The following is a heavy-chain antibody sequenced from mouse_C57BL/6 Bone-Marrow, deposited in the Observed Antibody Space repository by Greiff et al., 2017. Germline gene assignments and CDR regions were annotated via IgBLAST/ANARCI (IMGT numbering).Heavy chain of an antibody. Sequence: EVQLVESGTVLARPGASVKMSCKTSGYTFTSYWMHWVKQRPGQGLEWIGAIYPGNSDTSYNQKFKGKAKLTAVTSASTAYMELSSLTNEDSAVYYCTSPPHIYYDYDAFAYWGQGTLVTVSA. CDR2: IYPGNSDT. J-gene: IGHJ3*01. D-gene: IGHD2-4*01. CDR1: GYTFTSYW. V-gene: IGHV1-5*01. CDR3: TSPPHIYYDYDAFAY.